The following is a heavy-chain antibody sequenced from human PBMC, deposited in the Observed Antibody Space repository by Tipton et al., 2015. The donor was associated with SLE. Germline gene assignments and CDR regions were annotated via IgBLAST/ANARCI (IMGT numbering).Heavy chain of an antibody. D-gene: IGHD3-10*01. Sequence: SLRLSCAASGFTFSTNDIHWVRQAPGKGLEWVAVVSYDGGKKYYADSVKGRFTISRDNSNNTLYLEMTTLRHEDTGLYYCTKNYYGAGTLDNDWRIGLDVWGQGTTVTVSS. CDR2: VSYDGGKK. CDR3: TKNYYGAGTLDNDWRIGLDV. J-gene: IGHJ6*02. CDR1: GFTFSTND. V-gene: IGHV3-30*18.